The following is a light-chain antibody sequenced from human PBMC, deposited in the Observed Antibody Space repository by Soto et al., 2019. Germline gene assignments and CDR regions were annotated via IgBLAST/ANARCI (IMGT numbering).Light chain of an antibody. J-gene: IGLJ2*01. CDR1: SSDIGAYNY. CDR2: DVN. CDR3: TSWTTSTTMI. V-gene: IGLV2-14*03. Sequence: QSALTQPASVSESPGQSITISCTGTSSDIGAYNYVSWYQQHPGKAPKLMIYDVNIRPSGVSNRFSGSKSGNTASLTISGLQAEDEADYYCTSWTTSTTMIFGGGTQLTVL.